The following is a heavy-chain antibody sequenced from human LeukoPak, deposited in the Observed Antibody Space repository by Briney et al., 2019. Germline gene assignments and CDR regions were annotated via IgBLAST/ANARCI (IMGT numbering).Heavy chain of an antibody. V-gene: IGHV1-69*04. CDR2: IIPILGIA. D-gene: IGHD6-6*01. CDR1: GGTFSSYA. J-gene: IGHJ4*02. CDR3: ARIIAARFNYFDY. Sequence: ASVKVSCKASGGTFSSYAISWVRQAPGQGLEWMGRIIPILGIANYAQKFQGRVTITTDESTSTAYMELSSLRSEDTAVYYCARIIAARFNYFDYWGQGTLVTVSS.